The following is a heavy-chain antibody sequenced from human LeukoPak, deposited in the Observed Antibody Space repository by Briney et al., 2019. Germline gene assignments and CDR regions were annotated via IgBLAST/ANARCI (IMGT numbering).Heavy chain of an antibody. CDR2: ISYDGSNK. Sequence: GGSLRLSCAASGFTFSSYAMHWVRQAPGKGLEWVAVISYDGSNKYYADSVKGRFTISRDNSKNTLYLQMNSLRAEDTAVYYCARGASYYDSSNYYFDYWGQGTLVTVSS. CDR1: GFTFSSYA. CDR3: ARGASYYDSSNYYFDY. D-gene: IGHD3-22*01. V-gene: IGHV3-30-3*01. J-gene: IGHJ4*02.